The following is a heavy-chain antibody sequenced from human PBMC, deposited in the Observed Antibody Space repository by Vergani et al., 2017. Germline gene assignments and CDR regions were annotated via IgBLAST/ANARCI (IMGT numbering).Heavy chain of an antibody. CDR2: IYHSGST. D-gene: IGHD3-10*01. J-gene: IGHJ4*02. V-gene: IGHV4-38-2*01. Sequence: QVQLQESGPGLVKPSETLSLNCAVSGYSISSGYYWGWIRQPPGKGLEWIGSIYHSGSTDYNPSLKSRVTISVDTSMNQFSLKLSSVTAADTAVYYCARSMMTMVRGVITLRGPFDYWGQGTLVTVSS. CDR3: ARSMMTMVRGVITLRGPFDY. CDR1: GYSISSGYY.